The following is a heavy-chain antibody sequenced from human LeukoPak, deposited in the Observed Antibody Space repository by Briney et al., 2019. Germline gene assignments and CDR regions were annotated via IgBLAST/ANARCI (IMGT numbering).Heavy chain of an antibody. CDR3: ARDLIVSFDAFDI. CDR2: ISSSGTTI. D-gene: IGHD3-16*02. Sequence: PGGSLRLSCAASGFTFSSYEMNWVRQAPGKGLEWVSYISSSGTTIYYADSVKGRFTTSRDNAKNSLYLQMNSLRAEDTAVYYCARDLIVSFDAFDIWGQGTMVIVS. V-gene: IGHV3-48*03. J-gene: IGHJ3*02. CDR1: GFTFSSYE.